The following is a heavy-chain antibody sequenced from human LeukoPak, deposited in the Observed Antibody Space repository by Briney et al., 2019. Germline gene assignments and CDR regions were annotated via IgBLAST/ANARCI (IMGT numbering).Heavy chain of an antibody. CDR1: GFNFSRNG. CDR3: VRDFDDVYGDYYYIPEY. J-gene: IGHJ4*02. Sequence: PGGSLRLSCAASGFNFSRNGMHWVRQAPGQGLEWVAFIRFDGTNKFYGASVRGRFIISRDNSKNTLYLQMNSLRAEDMAVYYCVRDFDDVYGDYYYIPEYWGRGMLVAVSS. CDR2: IRFDGTNK. V-gene: IGHV3-30*02. D-gene: IGHD3-10*02.